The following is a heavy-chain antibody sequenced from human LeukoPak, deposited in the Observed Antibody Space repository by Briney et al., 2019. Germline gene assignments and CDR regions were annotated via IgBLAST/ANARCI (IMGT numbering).Heavy chain of an antibody. D-gene: IGHD4-17*01. CDR3: ARDLGVTTDH. V-gene: IGHV3-48*03. J-gene: IGHJ4*02. CDR1: GFTFSSYE. CDR2: ISSSGSTM. Sequence: PGGSLRLSCAASGFTFSSYEMNWVRQAPGKGLEWVSYISSSGSTMYYADSVKGRFTTSRDNAKNSLYLQMNSLRAEDTAVYYCARDLGVTTDHWGQGTLVTVSS.